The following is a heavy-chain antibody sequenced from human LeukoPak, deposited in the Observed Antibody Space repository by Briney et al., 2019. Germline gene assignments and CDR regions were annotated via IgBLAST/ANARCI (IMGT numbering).Heavy chain of an antibody. CDR2: INTDGSTT. J-gene: IGHJ3*02. D-gene: IGHD5/OR15-5a*01. CDR1: GFTFSSYW. Sequence: GGSLRLSCAASGFTFSSYWMHWVRQAPGKGLVWVSRINTDGSTTSYEDSVKGRFTFSRDNAKNTLYLQMNSLRAEDTAVYYCARAREFGVYVSAFDIWVKGTMVTVSS. CDR3: ARAREFGVYVSAFDI. V-gene: IGHV3-74*01.